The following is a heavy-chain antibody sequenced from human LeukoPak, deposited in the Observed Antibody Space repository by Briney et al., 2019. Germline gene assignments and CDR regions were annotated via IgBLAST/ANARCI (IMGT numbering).Heavy chain of an antibody. CDR3: ARDAFSRISIFGVVSDAFDI. CDR1: GFTFSTYW. CDR2: IKQDGSEK. Sequence: EAGGSLRLSCAASGFTFSTYWMTWVRQAPGKGLEWVANIKQDGSEKYYVDSAKGRFTISRDNAKNSLYLQMNSLRAEDTSVYYCARDAFSRISIFGVVSDAFDIWGQGTMVTVSS. J-gene: IGHJ3*02. D-gene: IGHD3-3*01. V-gene: IGHV3-7*01.